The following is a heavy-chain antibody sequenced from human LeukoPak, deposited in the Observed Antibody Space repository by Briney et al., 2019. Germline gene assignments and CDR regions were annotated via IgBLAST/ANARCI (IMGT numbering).Heavy chain of an antibody. CDR1: GGSISSYY. V-gene: IGHV4-59*12. D-gene: IGHD3-22*01. Sequence: SETLSLTCTVSGGSISSYYWSWIRQPPGKGLEWIGYTYYSGSTNYNPSLKSRVTMSVDTSKKQFSLRLSSVTAADTAVYYCARTPIYYFDNSGYYNWGQGTLVTVSS. CDR2: TYYSGST. CDR3: ARTPIYYFDNSGYYN. J-gene: IGHJ4*02.